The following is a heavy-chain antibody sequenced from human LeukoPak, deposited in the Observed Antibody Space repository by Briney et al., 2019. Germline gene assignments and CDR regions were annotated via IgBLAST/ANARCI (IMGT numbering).Heavy chain of an antibody. J-gene: IGHJ4*02. CDR1: GFTFSSYS. Sequence: GGSLRLSCAASGFTFSSYSMNWVRQAPGKGLEWVSCISSSSYIYYADSVKGRFTISRDNAKNSLYLQMNSLRAEDTAVYYCARDRVGVSAYDSLFDYWGQGTLVTVSS. CDR3: ARDRVGVSAYDSLFDY. D-gene: IGHD5-12*01. V-gene: IGHV3-21*01. CDR2: ISSSSYI.